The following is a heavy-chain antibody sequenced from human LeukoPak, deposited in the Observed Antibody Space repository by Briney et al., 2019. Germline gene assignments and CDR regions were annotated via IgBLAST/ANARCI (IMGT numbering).Heavy chain of an antibody. Sequence: ASVKVSCKASGYIFTRYEMHWVRQAPGQGLEWMGIIYPSGGSTTYAQKFQGRVTMTRDTSTSIVYIELSSLRSEDTAVYYCARGEQQWLVTVYYYYMDVWGKGTTVTVSS. CDR3: ARGEQQWLVTVYYYYMDV. J-gene: IGHJ6*03. CDR1: GYIFTRYE. D-gene: IGHD6-19*01. V-gene: IGHV1-46*01. CDR2: IYPSGGST.